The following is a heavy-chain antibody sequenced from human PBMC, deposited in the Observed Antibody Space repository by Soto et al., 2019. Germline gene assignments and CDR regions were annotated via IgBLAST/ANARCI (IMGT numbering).Heavy chain of an antibody. J-gene: IGHJ4*02. Sequence: QVQLQESGPGLVKPSQTLSLTCTVSGGSISSGGYYWSWIRQHPGKGLEWIGYIYYSGSTYYNPSLKSRVTISVDTSKNQFSLKLSSVTAADTAVYYCARLRDFGADSHWQPTAYYFDYWGQGTLVTVSS. D-gene: IGHD3-3*01. V-gene: IGHV4-31*03. CDR1: GGSISSGGYY. CDR2: IYYSGST. CDR3: ARLRDFGADSHWQPTAYYFDY.